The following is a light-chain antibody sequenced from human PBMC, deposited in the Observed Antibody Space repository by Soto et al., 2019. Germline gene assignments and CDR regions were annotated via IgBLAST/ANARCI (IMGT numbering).Light chain of an antibody. CDR2: SNN. Sequence: QSVLTQPPSASGTPGQRVTISCSGDSSSIERNTVSWYQQLPGMAPKLLIYSNNQRPSGVPDRFSGSKSGTSASLAISGLQSEDEADYFCAAWDDSLNGYVFGTGTKVTVL. V-gene: IGLV1-44*01. CDR3: AAWDDSLNGYV. CDR1: SSSIERNT. J-gene: IGLJ1*01.